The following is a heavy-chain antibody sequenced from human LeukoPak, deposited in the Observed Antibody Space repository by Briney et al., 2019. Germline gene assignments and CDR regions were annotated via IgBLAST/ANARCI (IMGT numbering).Heavy chain of an antibody. CDR1: GFTFSDYY. J-gene: IGHJ5*02. V-gene: IGHV3-11*01. D-gene: IGHD6-13*01. Sequence: PGGSLRLSCAASGFTFSDYYMSWIRQAPGKGLEWVSYISSSGSTIYYADSVKGRFTISRDNAKNSLYLQMNSLRAEDTGVYYWARYRSSSSWYRWFDPWGQGTLVTVSS. CDR2: ISSSGSTI. CDR3: ARYRSSSSWYRWFDP.